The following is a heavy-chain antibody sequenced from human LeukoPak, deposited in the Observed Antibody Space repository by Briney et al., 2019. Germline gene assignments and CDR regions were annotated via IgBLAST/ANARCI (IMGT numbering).Heavy chain of an antibody. Sequence: SETLSLTCTVSAGSMSKYYWSWIRQPPGKGLEWVGYIYYSGSTNYNPSLKSRVTISIDMSKSQFSLKLSSVTAADTAVYYCARHLLGYDSGGKDYWGQGTLVTVSS. J-gene: IGHJ4*02. V-gene: IGHV4-59*08. CDR1: AGSMSKYY. CDR2: IYYSGST. CDR3: ARHLLGYDSGGKDY. D-gene: IGHD6-25*01.